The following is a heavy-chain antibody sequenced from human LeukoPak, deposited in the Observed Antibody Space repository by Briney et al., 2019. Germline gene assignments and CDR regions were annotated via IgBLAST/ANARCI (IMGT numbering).Heavy chain of an antibody. V-gene: IGHV3-23*01. D-gene: IGHD6-13*01. Sequence: GGSLRLSCAASGFTFSSYAMSWVRQAPGKGLEWVSSISGRDGSTYYADSVKGRFTISRDNAKNSLYLQLNSLRAEDTAVYYCARGIGSSTWPLALWGQGTLVTVSS. CDR2: ISGRDGST. CDR3: ARGIGSSTWPLAL. CDR1: GFTFSSYA. J-gene: IGHJ4*02.